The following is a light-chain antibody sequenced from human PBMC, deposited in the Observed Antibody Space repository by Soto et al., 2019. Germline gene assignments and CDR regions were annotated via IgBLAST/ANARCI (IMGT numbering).Light chain of an antibody. Sequence: QSALAQPASVSGSPGQSITISCTGTSSDVGGHNYVSWYQQHPGKAPKLMIYDVSNRPSGVSNRFSGSKSGNTASLTISGLQAEDEADYYCSSYTSSNALVFGTGTKLNVL. V-gene: IGLV2-14*03. J-gene: IGLJ1*01. CDR1: SSDVGGHNY. CDR3: SSYTSSNALV. CDR2: DVS.